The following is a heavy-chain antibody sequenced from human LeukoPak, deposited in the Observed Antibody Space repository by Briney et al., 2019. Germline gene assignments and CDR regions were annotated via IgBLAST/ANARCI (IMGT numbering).Heavy chain of an antibody. V-gene: IGHV3-30*18. CDR2: ISYDGSNK. D-gene: IGHD1-20*01. CDR3: AKALLTGTYYYYAMDV. Sequence: GGSLRLSCAASGFTFSSYEMNWVRQAPGKGLEWVAVISYDGSNKYYADSVKGRFTISRDNSKNTLYLQMNSLRAEDTAVYHCAKALLTGTYYYYAMDVWGQGTTVTVSS. J-gene: IGHJ6*02. CDR1: GFTFSSYE.